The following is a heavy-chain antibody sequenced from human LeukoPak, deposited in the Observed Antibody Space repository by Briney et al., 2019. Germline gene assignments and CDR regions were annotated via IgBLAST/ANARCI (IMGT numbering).Heavy chain of an antibody. CDR2: IYYSGST. CDR1: GGSISSYY. CDR3: ARHRGFGGATSLFDY. D-gene: IGHD1-26*01. J-gene: IGHJ4*02. Sequence: SETLSLTCTVSGGSISSYYWSWIRQPPGKGLEWIGYIYYSGSTNYNPSLKSRVAISVDTSKNQFSLKLSSVTAADTAVYYCARHRGFGGATSLFDYWGQGTLVTVSS. V-gene: IGHV4-59*01.